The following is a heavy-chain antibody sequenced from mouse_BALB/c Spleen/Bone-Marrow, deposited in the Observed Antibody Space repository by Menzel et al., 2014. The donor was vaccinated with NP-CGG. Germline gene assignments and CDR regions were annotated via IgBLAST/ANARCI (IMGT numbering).Heavy chain of an antibody. D-gene: IGHD2-14*01. J-gene: IGHJ3*01. CDR3: AKNRNRYTWFAY. V-gene: IGHV2-5*01. Sequence: VKVVESGPGLVQPSQSLSITCTVSGFSLTSYGVHWVRQSPGKGLEWLGVIWRGGSTDCNAAFMSRLSITKDNSKSQVFFKMNSLQADDTAIYYCAKNRNRYTWFAYWGQGTLVTVSA. CDR1: GFSLTSYG. CDR2: IWRGGST.